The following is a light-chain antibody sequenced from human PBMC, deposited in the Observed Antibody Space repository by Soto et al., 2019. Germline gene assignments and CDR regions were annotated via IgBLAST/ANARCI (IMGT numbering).Light chain of an antibody. CDR3: QQYNNMHT. V-gene: IGKV3-15*01. CDR2: GAS. Sequence: EIVMTQSPATLSVSPGERATLSCRASQSVRSNLAWYQQKPGQAPRLLIYGASTRATGIPARFSGSGSGTEFTLTISSLQSEDFAVYYCQQYNNMHTFGQGTKLEIK. J-gene: IGKJ2*01. CDR1: QSVRSN.